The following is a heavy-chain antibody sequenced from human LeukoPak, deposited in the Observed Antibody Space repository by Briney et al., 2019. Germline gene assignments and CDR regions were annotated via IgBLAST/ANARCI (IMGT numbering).Heavy chain of an antibody. Sequence: GGSLRLSCVASGFTFRSYAMSWVRQAPGKGLEWVSAISGSGGSTYYADSVKGRFTISRDNSKNTLFLQMNSLRAEDTAVYYCAKDGGLWVSAHWGDSWGRGTLVTVSS. CDR3: AKDGGLWVSAHWGDS. CDR1: GFTFRSYA. CDR2: ISGSGGST. J-gene: IGHJ4*02. D-gene: IGHD7-27*01. V-gene: IGHV3-23*01.